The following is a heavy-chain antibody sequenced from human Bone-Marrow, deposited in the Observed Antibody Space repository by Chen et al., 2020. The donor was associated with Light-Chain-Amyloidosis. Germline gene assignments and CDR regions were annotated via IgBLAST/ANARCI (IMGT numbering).Heavy chain of an antibody. J-gene: IGHJ3*02. D-gene: IGHD3-9*01. CDR2: ISGSGGSR. V-gene: IGHV3-23*01. Sequence: GLEWVSTISGSGGSRYYGDSVKGRLTISRDNSKNALFLQINSLRAEDTAVYYCAKDISYDDILPGYPADAFDIWGQGTMVTVSS. CDR3: AKDISYDDILPGYPADAFDI.